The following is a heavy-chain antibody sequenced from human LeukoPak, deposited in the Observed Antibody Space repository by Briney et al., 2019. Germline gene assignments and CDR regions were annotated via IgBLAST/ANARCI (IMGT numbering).Heavy chain of an antibody. J-gene: IGHJ5*02. Sequence: PSVTLSLTCAVSGYSINDGYFWGWIRQSPGKGLEWIGSVYLNGHAYYNPSLKSRVTLSVDTSKNQFSLKLSSVTAADTAVYYCARASIWFGNNWFDPWGQGTLVTVSS. D-gene: IGHD3-10*01. CDR3: ARASIWFGNNWFDP. CDR2: VYLNGHA. V-gene: IGHV4-38-2*01. CDR1: GYSINDGYF.